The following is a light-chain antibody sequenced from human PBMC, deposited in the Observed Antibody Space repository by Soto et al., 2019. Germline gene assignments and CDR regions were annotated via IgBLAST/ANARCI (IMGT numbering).Light chain of an antibody. V-gene: IGKV3D-20*02. CDR1: QSVGRNY. J-gene: IGKJ2*01. Sequence: EIVLTQSPGTLSLSPGESATLSCRASQSVGRNYLAWFQHKPDQAPRLLIYDASNRATGVPDRFSGSGSGTDFTLSVTRLEPEDFAVYYCQQRSNWPQYTFGQGTKLEIK. CDR2: DAS. CDR3: QQRSNWPQYT.